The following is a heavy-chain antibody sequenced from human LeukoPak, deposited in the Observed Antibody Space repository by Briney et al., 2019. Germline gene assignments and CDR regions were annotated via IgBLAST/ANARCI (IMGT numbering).Heavy chain of an antibody. CDR3: AREPGIAVAGEGFNY. Sequence: GGSLRLSCAASRFTFSSYWMHWVREAPGKGLVWVSRINSDGSSTSYADSVKGRFTISRDNAKNTLYLQMNSLRAEDTAVYYCAREPGIAVAGEGFNYWGQGTLVTVSS. V-gene: IGHV3-74*01. J-gene: IGHJ4*02. D-gene: IGHD6-19*01. CDR2: INSDGSST. CDR1: RFTFSSYW.